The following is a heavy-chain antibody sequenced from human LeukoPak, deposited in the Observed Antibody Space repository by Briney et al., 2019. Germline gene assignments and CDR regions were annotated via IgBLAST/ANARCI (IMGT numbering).Heavy chain of an antibody. CDR2: INSDGSST. D-gene: IGHD3-3*01. CDR3: ARDKYNDFWSGYYWNYNWFDP. Sequence: GGSLRLSCAASGFTFSSYWMHWVRHAPGKGLVWVSRINSDGSSTSYADSVKGRFTISRDNAKNTLYLQMNSLRAEDTAVYYCARDKYNDFWSGYYWNYNWFDPWGQGTLVTVSS. J-gene: IGHJ5*02. V-gene: IGHV3-74*01. CDR1: GFTFSSYW.